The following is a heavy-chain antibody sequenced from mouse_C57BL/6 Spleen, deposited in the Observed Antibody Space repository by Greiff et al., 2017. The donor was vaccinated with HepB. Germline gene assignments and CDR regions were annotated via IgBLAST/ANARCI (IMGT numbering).Heavy chain of an antibody. CDR1: GYTFTSYW. Sequence: VQLQQPGAELVKPGASVKMSCKASGYTFTSYWITWVKQRPGQGLEWIGDIYPGSGSTNYNEKFKSKATLTVDTSSSTAYMQLSSLTAEDSAVYYCARRSGSSYLAWFAYWGQGTLVTVSA. CDR3: ARRSGSSYLAWFAY. D-gene: IGHD1-1*01. J-gene: IGHJ3*01. V-gene: IGHV1-55*01. CDR2: IYPGSGST.